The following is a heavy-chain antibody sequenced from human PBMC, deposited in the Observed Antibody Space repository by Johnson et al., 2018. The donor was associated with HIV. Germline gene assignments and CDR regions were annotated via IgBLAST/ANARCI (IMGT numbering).Heavy chain of an antibody. CDR1: GLSFSNFG. CDR3: ARGGSRTTIFGVDINMGAFDI. CDR2: ISYDGSNK. V-gene: IGHV3-30*03. D-gene: IGHD3-3*01. Sequence: QLVESGGGVVQPGKSLTLSCVASGLSFSNFGIHWVRQAPGKGPEWVAVISYDGSNKYYADSGKGRFTISRDNSKNTLYLQMNSLRAGDTAVYYCARGGSRTTIFGVDINMGAFDIWGQGTMVTVSS. J-gene: IGHJ3*02.